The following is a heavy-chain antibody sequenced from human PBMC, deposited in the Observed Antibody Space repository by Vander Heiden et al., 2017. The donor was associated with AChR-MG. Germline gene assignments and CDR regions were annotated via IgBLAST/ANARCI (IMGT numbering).Heavy chain of an antibody. D-gene: IGHD7-27*01. CDR3: AKRPLGAAFDI. CDR2: ISGSGATT. V-gene: IGHV3-23*01. CDR1: GFTFSSYG. Sequence: EVQLLESGGDLIQPGESLRLSRVASGFTFSSYGMTWLRPAPGKGLEWVSSISGSGATTYYADSVKGRFTISRDNSKNTLYLQMNSLRVEDTAVYFCAKRPLGAAFDIWGQGTMVTVSS. J-gene: IGHJ3*02.